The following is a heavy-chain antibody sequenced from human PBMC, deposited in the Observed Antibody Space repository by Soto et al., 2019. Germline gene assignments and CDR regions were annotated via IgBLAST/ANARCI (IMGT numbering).Heavy chain of an antibody. J-gene: IGHJ5*02. V-gene: IGHV1-8*01. CDR1: GYTFTSYD. D-gene: IGHD2-15*01. CDR2: MNPNSGNT. Sequence: QVQLVQSGAEVKKPGASVKVSCKASGYTFTSYDINWVRQATGQGLEWMGWMNPNSGNTGYAQKFQGRVTMTRNTSMSTAYMELSSLRSEGTAVYYCARGREYIVVVVAAYSTGFDPWGQGTLVTVSS. CDR3: ARGREYIVVVVAAYSTGFDP.